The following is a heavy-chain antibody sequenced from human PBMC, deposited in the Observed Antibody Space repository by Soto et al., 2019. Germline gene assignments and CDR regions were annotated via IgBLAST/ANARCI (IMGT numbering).Heavy chain of an antibody. CDR2: INTNSGGT. CDR3: AREVYGSGSYGYFDY. J-gene: IGHJ4*02. Sequence: ASVKVSCKASGYTFTGYYMHWVRQAPGQGLEWMGWINTNSGGTNYAQKFQGWVTMTRDTSISTAYMELSRLRSDDTAVYYCAREVYGSGSYGYFDYWGQGTLVTVSS. D-gene: IGHD3-10*01. CDR1: GYTFTGYY. V-gene: IGHV1-2*04.